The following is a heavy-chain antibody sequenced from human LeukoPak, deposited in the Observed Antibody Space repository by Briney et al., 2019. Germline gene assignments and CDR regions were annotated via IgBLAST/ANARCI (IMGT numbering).Heavy chain of an antibody. CDR1: RGSISSYY. Sequence: SETLSFTCTVSRGSISSYYWSWIRQPPGKGLEWIGYIHYNESTNYNPSLKSRVTISVDTSKNKFSLKLSSVTAADTAVYYCARRYSDYVPFDYWGQGTLVTVSS. D-gene: IGHD5-12*01. J-gene: IGHJ4*02. V-gene: IGHV4-59*08. CDR2: IHYNEST. CDR3: ARRYSDYVPFDY.